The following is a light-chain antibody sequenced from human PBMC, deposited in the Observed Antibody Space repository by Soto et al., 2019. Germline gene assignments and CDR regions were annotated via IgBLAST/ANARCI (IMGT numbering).Light chain of an antibody. Sequence: QSVLTQPPSTSGTPGQRVTISCSGSSSGVATETVNWYQQLPGAAPKLLIYRNNQRPSGVPDRFSGSKSGTSASLAISGLRSEDEADYYCAAWDDSLSGRYVFGTGTKVTVL. CDR3: AAWDDSLSGRYV. V-gene: IGLV1-47*01. J-gene: IGLJ1*01. CDR1: SSGVATET. CDR2: RNN.